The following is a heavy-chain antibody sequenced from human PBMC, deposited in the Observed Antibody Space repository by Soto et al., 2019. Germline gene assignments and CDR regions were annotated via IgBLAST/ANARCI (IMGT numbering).Heavy chain of an antibody. CDR2: INHSGST. D-gene: IGHD4-17*01. CDR1: GGSFSGYY. Sequence: QVQLQQWGAGLLKPSETLSLTCAVYGGSFSGYYWSWIRQPPGKGLECIGEINHSGSTNYNPSLKSRVTISVDTSKNQFSLKLSSETAADTAVYYCARGRTVSTLSYYYYYYMDVWGKGSTVSVSS. J-gene: IGHJ6*03. CDR3: ARGRTVSTLSYYYYYYMDV. V-gene: IGHV4-34*01.